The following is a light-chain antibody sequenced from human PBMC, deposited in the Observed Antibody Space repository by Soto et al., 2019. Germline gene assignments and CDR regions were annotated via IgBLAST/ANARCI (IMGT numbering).Light chain of an antibody. CDR3: QQYGSSSYT. Sequence: EIVLTQSPGTLSLSPGERATLSCRASQSVSSSYLACYQQKPGQAPRLLLYGASSRATGIPDRFSGSGSGTDFTLTISRLEPEDFAVYYCQQYGSSSYTFGQGTKVDIK. V-gene: IGKV3-20*01. CDR1: QSVSSSY. CDR2: GAS. J-gene: IGKJ2*01.